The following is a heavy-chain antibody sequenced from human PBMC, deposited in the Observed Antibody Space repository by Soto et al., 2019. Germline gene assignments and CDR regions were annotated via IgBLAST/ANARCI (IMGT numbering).Heavy chain of an antibody. D-gene: IGHD1-1*01. CDR3: ARTLPNRQLFDS. CDR2: ISYDGSNK. CDR1: GFTFSSYA. J-gene: IGHJ4*02. V-gene: IGHV3-30-3*01. Sequence: PGGSLRLSCAASGFTFSSYAMHWVRQAPGKGLEWVAVISYDGSNKYYADSVKGRFTISRDNSKNTLYLQMNSLRGEDTAVYYCARTLPNRQLFDSWSQGTLVTVSS.